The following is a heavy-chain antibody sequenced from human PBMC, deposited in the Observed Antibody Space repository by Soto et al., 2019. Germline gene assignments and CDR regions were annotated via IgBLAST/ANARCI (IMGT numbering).Heavy chain of an antibody. CDR3: AKDLHKESGGSSGWYIDV. J-gene: IGHJ6*03. D-gene: IGHD2-15*01. CDR1: GFTFDDYA. V-gene: IGHV3-9*01. CDR2: ISWNSGSI. Sequence: EVQLVESGGGLVQPGRSLRLSCAASGFTFDDYAMHWVRQAPGKGLEWVSGISWNSGSIGYADSVKGRFTISRDNAKNSLYLQMNSLRAEATALYYCAKDLHKESGGSSGWYIDVWCKGTSVTVSS.